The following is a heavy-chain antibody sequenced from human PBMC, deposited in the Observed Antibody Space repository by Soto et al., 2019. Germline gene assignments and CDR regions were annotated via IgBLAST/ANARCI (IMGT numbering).Heavy chain of an antibody. CDR1: GGSISSYY. J-gene: IGHJ4*02. CDR2: IYYSGST. CDR3: ARHGRRANIDY. Sequence: PSETLSLTCTVSGGSISSYYSSWIRQPPGKGLEWIGYIYYSGSTNYNPSLKSRVTISVDTSKNQFSLKLSSVTAADTAVYYCARHGRRANIDYWGQGTLVTVSS. D-gene: IGHD1-26*01. V-gene: IGHV4-59*08.